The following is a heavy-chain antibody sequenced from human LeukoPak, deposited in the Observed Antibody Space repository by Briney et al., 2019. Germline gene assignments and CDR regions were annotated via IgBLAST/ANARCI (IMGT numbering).Heavy chain of an antibody. CDR1: GFTFDDYA. CDR2: ISWNSGSI. Sequence: GGSLRLSCAASGFTFDDYAMHWVRQAPGKGLEWVSGISWNSGSIGYSDSVKGRFTISRDNAKNSLYLQMNSLRAEDTAVYYCARVFLYRSSYGEYLDYWGQGTLVTVSS. CDR3: ARVFLYRSSYGEYLDY. V-gene: IGHV3-9*01. D-gene: IGHD5-18*01. J-gene: IGHJ4*02.